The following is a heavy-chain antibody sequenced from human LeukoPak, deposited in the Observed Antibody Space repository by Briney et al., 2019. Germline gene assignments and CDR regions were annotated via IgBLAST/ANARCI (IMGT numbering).Heavy chain of an antibody. V-gene: IGHV3-11*04. D-gene: IGHD7-27*01. J-gene: IGHJ4*02. Sequence: PGGSLRLSCAASGFTFSDSYMTWIRQAPGKGLEWVSFISNSGDSIYYADSVKGRFTTSRDNAKNSLFLQMNSLRAEDTAVYYCGRGHWGLDYWGQGALVTVSS. CDR3: GRGHWGLDY. CDR2: ISNSGDSI. CDR1: GFTFSDSY.